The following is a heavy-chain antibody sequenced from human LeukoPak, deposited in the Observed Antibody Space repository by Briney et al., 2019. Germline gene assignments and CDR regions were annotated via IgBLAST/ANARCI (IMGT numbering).Heavy chain of an antibody. CDR3: ARDQNYYDSSGFKYFPH. Sequence: GASVKVSCKASGYTFTSYAISWVRRAPGQGLEWMGWISPYSGYTDYAQNLQGRLTMTTDTSTTTAYMELRSLRSDDTAIYYCARDQNYYDSSGFKYFPHWGQGTLVTVSS. CDR1: GYTFTSYA. CDR2: ISPYSGYT. V-gene: IGHV1-18*01. J-gene: IGHJ1*01. D-gene: IGHD3-22*01.